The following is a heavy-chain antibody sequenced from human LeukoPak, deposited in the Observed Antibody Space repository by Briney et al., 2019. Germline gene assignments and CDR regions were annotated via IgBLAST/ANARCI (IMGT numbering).Heavy chain of an antibody. CDR2: IYGSGST. V-gene: IGHV4-59*01. CDR1: GGSINSFY. J-gene: IGHJ3*02. D-gene: IGHD6-6*01. Sequence: PSETLSLTCNVSGGSINSFYWSWIRQPPGKGLEWIGYIYGSGSTNYNPSLKSRVTISVDTSKNQFSLRLNSVTAADTAVYYCARLFSSSSGRAFDIWGQRTIVTVSS. CDR3: ARLFSSSSGRAFDI.